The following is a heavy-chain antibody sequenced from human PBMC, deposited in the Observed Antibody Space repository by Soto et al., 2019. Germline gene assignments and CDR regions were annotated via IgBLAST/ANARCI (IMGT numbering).Heavy chain of an antibody. CDR1: DDSINSDKYY. CDR2: IYYRGNA. D-gene: IGHD3-9*01. CDR3: ARLEGLAPISYYFDF. Sequence: QLQLQESGPGLVKPSETLSLTCSVSDDSINSDKYYWGWIRQPPGKGLEWIGSIYYRGNAYYNPSLQHRVTISLDKSRSRFSLKLNSVTAADSAVYFCARLEGLAPISYYFDFWGPGALVTVSS. J-gene: IGHJ4*02. V-gene: IGHV4-39*01.